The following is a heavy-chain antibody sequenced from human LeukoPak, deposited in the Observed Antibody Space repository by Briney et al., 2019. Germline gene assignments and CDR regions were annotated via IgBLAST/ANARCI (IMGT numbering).Heavy chain of an antibody. CDR3: ARYDSWFDP. CDR1: GGSISSGSYY. J-gene: IGHJ5*02. Sequence: SETLSLTCTVSGGSISSGSYYWSWIRQPAGKGLEWIGRIYTSGSTNYNPSLKSRVTISVDTSKNQFSLKLSSVTAADTAVYYCARYDSWFDPWGQGTLVTVSS. V-gene: IGHV4-61*02. D-gene: IGHD1-1*01. CDR2: IYTSGST.